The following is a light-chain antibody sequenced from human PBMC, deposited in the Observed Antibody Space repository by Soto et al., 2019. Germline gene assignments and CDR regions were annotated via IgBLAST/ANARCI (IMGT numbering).Light chain of an antibody. CDR1: QNIGTW. V-gene: IGKV1-5*01. J-gene: IGKJ1*01. CDR2: DAS. Sequence: DIRMTQSPSTLSASVGDRVTITCRASQNIGTWLAWYQQKPGKAPDLLIYDASTLETGVPSRFSGSGSGTEFTLTIRSLQHGDLATYYCRQCGHSLSFGQGTKVEIK. CDR3: RQCGHSLS.